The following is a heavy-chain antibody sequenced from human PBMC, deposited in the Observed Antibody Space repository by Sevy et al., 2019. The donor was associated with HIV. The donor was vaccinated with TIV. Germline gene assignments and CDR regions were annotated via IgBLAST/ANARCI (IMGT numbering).Heavy chain of an antibody. J-gene: IGHJ6*03. CDR2: IYPGDSDT. Sequence: GESLKISCKGSGYSFTSYWIGWVRQMPGKGLEWMGIIYPGDSDTRYSPSFQGQVTISADKSISTAYLQWSSLKALDTAMYYCARWAYGDYYRYYYYYMDVWGKGTTVTVSS. D-gene: IGHD4-17*01. CDR1: GYSFTSYW. V-gene: IGHV5-51*01. CDR3: ARWAYGDYYRYYYYYMDV.